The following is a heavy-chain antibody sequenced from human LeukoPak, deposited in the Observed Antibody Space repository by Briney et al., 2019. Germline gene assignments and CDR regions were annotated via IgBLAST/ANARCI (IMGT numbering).Heavy chain of an antibody. Sequence: GGSLRLSCAASGFIVSSSCMSWVRQAPGKGLEWVSLIQTNENTYYADSVTGRFTVSRDNSKNTLFLQMNSLRAEDTAVYYCAKDGGLWVSAHWGDSWGRGTLVTVSS. J-gene: IGHJ4*02. D-gene: IGHD7-27*01. CDR3: AKDGGLWVSAHWGDS. CDR1: GFIVSSSC. CDR2: IQTNENT. V-gene: IGHV3-53*01.